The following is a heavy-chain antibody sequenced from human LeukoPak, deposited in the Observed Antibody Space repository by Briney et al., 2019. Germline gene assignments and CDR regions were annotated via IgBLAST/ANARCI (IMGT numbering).Heavy chain of an antibody. Sequence: GGSLRLSCAASGFTFDDYGMSWVRQAPGKGLEWVSAISGSGGSTYYADSVKGRFTISRDNSKNTLYLQMNSLRAEDTAVYYCAKDPPTVTTSSDYWGQGTLVTVSS. CDR3: AKDPPTVTTSSDY. D-gene: IGHD4-11*01. CDR2: ISGSGGST. J-gene: IGHJ4*02. V-gene: IGHV3-23*01. CDR1: GFTFDDYG.